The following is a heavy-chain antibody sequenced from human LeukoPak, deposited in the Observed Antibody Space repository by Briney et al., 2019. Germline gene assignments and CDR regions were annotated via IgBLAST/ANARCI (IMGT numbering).Heavy chain of an antibody. CDR3: ARERMISRYCSSTRCPLRGWFDP. V-gene: IGHV4-34*01. CDR2: INHSGST. D-gene: IGHD2-2*01. J-gene: IGHJ5*02. CDR1: GGSFSGYY. Sequence: SETLSLTCAVYGGSFSGYYWSWIRQPPGKGLEWIGEINHSGSTNYNPSLKSRVTISVDTSKNQFSLKLSSVTAADTAMYYCARERMISRYCSSTRCPLRGWFDPWGQGTLVTASS.